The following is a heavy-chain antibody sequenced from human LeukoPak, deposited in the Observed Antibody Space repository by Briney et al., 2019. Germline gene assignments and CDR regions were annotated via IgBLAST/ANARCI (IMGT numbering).Heavy chain of an antibody. V-gene: IGHV3-30-3*01. CDR3: ARGPVGATLSY. CDR1: GFTFSSYA. J-gene: IGHJ4*02. CDR2: ISYDGSNK. Sequence: GGSLRLSCAASGFTFSSYAMHWVRQAPGKGLEWVAVISYDGSNKYYADSVKGRFTISRDNSKNTLYLQMSSLRAEDTAVYYCARGPVGATLSYWGQRTLVTVSS. D-gene: IGHD1-26*01.